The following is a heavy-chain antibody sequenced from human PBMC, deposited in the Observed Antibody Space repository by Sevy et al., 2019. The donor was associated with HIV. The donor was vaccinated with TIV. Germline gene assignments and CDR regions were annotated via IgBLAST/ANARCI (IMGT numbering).Heavy chain of an antibody. V-gene: IGHV3-15*01. CDR1: GFTFTHAW. Sequence: GGSLRLSCAASGFTFTHAWMNWVRQAPGKGLEWVGRIQSKIDGGTTDFAAPVKGRFTISSDGSKNTVFLQMNSLKTEDAAVYYCTTSRHSPRVWRDFDPRFYFFYYGMDVWGQGTTVTVSS. CDR3: TTSRHSPRVWRDFDPRFYFFYYGMDV. J-gene: IGHJ6*02. D-gene: IGHD3-9*01. CDR2: IQSKIDGGTT.